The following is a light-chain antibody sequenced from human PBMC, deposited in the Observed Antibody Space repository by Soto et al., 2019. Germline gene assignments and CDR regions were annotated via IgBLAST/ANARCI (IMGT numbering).Light chain of an antibody. CDR1: DNDVGGYNF. V-gene: IGLV2-11*01. CDR3: CSFAGSFNFV. J-gene: IGLJ1*01. CDR2: DVS. Sequence: QSVLTQPASVSGSPGQSVTISCSGTDNDVGGYNFVSWYQQHPGKAPKLMIYDVSKRPSGVPGRFSGSKSGNTASLTISGLQAEDEADYYCCSFAGSFNFVFGTGTKVTVL.